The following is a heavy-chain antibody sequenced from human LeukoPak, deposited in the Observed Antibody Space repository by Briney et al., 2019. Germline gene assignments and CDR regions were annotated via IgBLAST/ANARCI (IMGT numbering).Heavy chain of an antibody. CDR1: GFTFSSYG. CDR2: ISYDGSNK. CDR3: AKGIDYGDYAY. J-gene: IGHJ4*02. D-gene: IGHD4-17*01. Sequence: PGGSLRLSCAASGFTFSSYGMHWVRQAPGKGLEWVAVISYDGSNKCYADSVKGRFTISRDNSKNTLYLQMNSLRAEDTAVYYCAKGIDYGDYAYWGQGTLVTVSS. V-gene: IGHV3-30*18.